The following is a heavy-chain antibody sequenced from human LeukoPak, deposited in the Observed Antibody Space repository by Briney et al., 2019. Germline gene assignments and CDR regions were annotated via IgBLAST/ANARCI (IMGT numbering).Heavy chain of an antibody. V-gene: IGHV1-2*02. CDR1: GYTFTGYY. CDR2: INPNSGGT. D-gene: IGHD3-9*01. CDR3: ARDESIYDILTGYRI. Sequence: ASVKVSCKASGYTFTGYYMHWVRRAPGQGLEWMGWINPNSGGTNYAQKFQGRVTMTRDTSISTAYMELSRLRSDDTAVYYCARDESIYDILTGYRIWGQGTLVTVSS. J-gene: IGHJ4*02.